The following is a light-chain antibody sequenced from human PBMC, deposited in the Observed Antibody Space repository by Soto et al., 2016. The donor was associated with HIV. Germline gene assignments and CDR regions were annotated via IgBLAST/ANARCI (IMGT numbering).Light chain of an antibody. CDR1: SLRSYY. CDR2: GN. V-gene: IGLV3-19*01. J-gene: IGLJ1*01. CDR3: NSRDINGLHLGV. Sequence: SSELTQDPAVSVALGQTVTIRCQGDSLRSYYASWYQQKPGHAPLLVISGNKRTLRDSRPILRLQFRGHIFLTITGPQAEDDADYYCNSRDINGLHLGVFGPGTKGHRP.